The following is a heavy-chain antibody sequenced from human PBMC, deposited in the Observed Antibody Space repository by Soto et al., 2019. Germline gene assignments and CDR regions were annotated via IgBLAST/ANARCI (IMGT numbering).Heavy chain of an antibody. V-gene: IGHV3-30-3*01. CDR2: VSVDVVNK. CDR3: ARDPDLLEAAGNYFDY. D-gene: IGHD6-13*01. CDR1: GFTLNPYS. J-gene: IGHJ4*02. Sequence: QVQLVESGGGVVQPGKSLRLSCSVSGFTLNPYSMHWVPQAPGKGLEWVAVVSVDVVNKDYRDSVKGRFTISREIATNMLALQMTSPRLEDTVLYYGARDPDLLEAAGNYFDYWGQGTLVPVS.